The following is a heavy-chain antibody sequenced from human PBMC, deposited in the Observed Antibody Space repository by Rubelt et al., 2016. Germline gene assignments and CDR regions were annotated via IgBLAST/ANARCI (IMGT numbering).Heavy chain of an antibody. CDR3: GNYYYDRSGYYFGYFQH. CDR1: GGSISSSSYY. Sequence: QLQLQESGPGLVKPSETLSLTCTVSGGSISSSSYYWGWIRQPPGKGLEWIGSIYYSGSTYYNPSLKSRVTISVDTSKNQFALMLSAVTAADTAVYDCGNYYYDRSGYYFGYFQHWGQGTLVTVSS. J-gene: IGHJ1*01. V-gene: IGHV4-39*07. D-gene: IGHD3-22*01. CDR2: IYYSGST.